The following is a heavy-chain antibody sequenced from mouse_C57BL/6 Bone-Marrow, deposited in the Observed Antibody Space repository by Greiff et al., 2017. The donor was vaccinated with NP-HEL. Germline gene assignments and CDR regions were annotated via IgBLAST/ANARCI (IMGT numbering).Heavy chain of an antibody. CDR3: EKRTHYAMDY. J-gene: IGHJ4*01. CDR2: INPNYGTT. CDR1: GYSFTDYN. V-gene: IGHV1-39*01. Sequence: EVQLQQSGPELVKPGASVKISCKASGYSFTDYNMNWVKQSNGKSLEWIGVINPNYGTTSYNQKFKGKATLTVDQPSSTAYMQLNSLTSEDSAVCYCEKRTHYAMDYWGQGTSVTVSS.